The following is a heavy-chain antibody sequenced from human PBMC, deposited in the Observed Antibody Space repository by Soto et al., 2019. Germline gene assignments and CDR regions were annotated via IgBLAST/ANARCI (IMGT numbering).Heavy chain of an antibody. CDR1: GYSFTSYW. Sequence: GESLKISCKGSGYSFTSYWIGWVRQMPGKGLEWMGIIYPGASDTRYSPSFQGQVTISADKSISTAYLQWSSLKASDTAMYYCARLYHSMVRGVIIRAYFDYWGQGTLVTVSS. CDR3: ARLYHSMVRGVIIRAYFDY. CDR2: IYPGASDT. D-gene: IGHD3-10*01. J-gene: IGHJ4*02. V-gene: IGHV5-51*01.